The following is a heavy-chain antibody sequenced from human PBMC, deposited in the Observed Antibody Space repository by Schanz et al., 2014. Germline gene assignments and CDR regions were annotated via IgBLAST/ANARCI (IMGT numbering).Heavy chain of an antibody. CDR1: GFSFSIFA. Sequence: EVRLVESGGALVRPGGSLRLSCAASGFSFSIFAMTWVRQAPGQGLEWVSNISPTGSSTYYADSVKGRFTISRDNSKNTLYLQMNSLSAEDTAVYYCAKVAPAATYLDSWGLGTLVTVSS. D-gene: IGHD2-2*01. CDR3: AKVAPAATYLDS. J-gene: IGHJ4*02. V-gene: IGHV3-23*04. CDR2: ISPTGSST.